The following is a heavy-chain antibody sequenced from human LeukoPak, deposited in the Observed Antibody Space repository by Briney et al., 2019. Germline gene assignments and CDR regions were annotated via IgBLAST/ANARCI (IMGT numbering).Heavy chain of an antibody. CDR3: ARGVVYDILTGYYPYYYGMDV. J-gene: IGHJ6*02. Sequence: SETLSLTCTVSGGSISGYYWSWIRQPPGKGLEWIGYIYYSGSTNYNPSLKSRVTISVDTSKNQFSLKLSSVTAADTAVYYCARGVVYDILTGYYPYYYGMDVWGQGTTVTVSS. V-gene: IGHV4-59*12. CDR2: IYYSGST. CDR1: GGSISGYY. D-gene: IGHD3-9*01.